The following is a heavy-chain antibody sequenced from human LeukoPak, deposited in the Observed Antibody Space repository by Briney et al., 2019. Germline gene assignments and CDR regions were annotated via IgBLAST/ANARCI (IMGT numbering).Heavy chain of an antibody. D-gene: IGHD3-22*01. CDR1: GFIFSDYY. J-gene: IGHJ4*02. CDR3: ARDDSSGASFDY. V-gene: IGHV3-11*01. Sequence: GGSLRLSCAASGFIFSDYYMSWIRQAPGKGLEWVSYIGNSGGTIFYADSVKGRFTVSRDNAKNSLYLQMNSLRAEDTAVYYCARDDSSGASFDYWGQGTLVTVSS. CDR2: IGNSGGTI.